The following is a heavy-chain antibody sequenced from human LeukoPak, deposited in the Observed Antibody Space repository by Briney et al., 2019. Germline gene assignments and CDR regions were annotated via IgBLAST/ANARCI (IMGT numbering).Heavy chain of an antibody. CDR3: AKDPLGVVDAFDL. V-gene: IGHV3-23*01. CDR2: ISGSSSNT. CDR1: GFTFSTYA. D-gene: IGHD2-21*01. J-gene: IGHJ3*01. Sequence: GGPLRLPCEASGFTFSTYAMNWVPQAPGKGLEGFSLISGSSSNTYYAESVKGRFTISRDNSKNTVFLQMNSLRAEDTAIYYCAKDPLGVVDAFDLWGQGTVVTVSS.